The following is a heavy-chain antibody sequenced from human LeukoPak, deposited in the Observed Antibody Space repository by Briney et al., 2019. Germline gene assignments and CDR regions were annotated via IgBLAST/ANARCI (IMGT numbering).Heavy chain of an antibody. D-gene: IGHD3-10*01. CDR1: GYTFTSYT. CDR3: ARALAQMGFITMVRGPTRGLGY. Sequence: ASVKVSCKASGYTFTSYTISWVRQAPGQGLEWMGWISADNGNTDYAQRFQGRVTMTRDMSTSTVYMELSSLRSEDTAVYYCARALAQMGFITMVRGPTRGLGYWGQGTLVTVSS. V-gene: IGHV1-18*01. CDR2: ISADNGNT. J-gene: IGHJ4*02.